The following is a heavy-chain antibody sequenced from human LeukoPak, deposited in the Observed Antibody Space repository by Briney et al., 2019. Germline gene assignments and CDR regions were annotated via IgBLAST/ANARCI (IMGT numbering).Heavy chain of an antibody. CDR1: GFTFTSSA. V-gene: IGHV1-58*02. CDR2: IVVGSGNT. J-gene: IGHJ6*02. CDR3: AAEKADYYGMDV. Sequence: VASVKVSCKASGFTFTSSAMQWVRQARGQRLEWIGWIVVGSGNTNYAQKFQERVTITRDMSTSTAYMELSSLRSEDTGVYYCAAEKADYYGMDVWGQGTTVTVSS. D-gene: IGHD6-19*01.